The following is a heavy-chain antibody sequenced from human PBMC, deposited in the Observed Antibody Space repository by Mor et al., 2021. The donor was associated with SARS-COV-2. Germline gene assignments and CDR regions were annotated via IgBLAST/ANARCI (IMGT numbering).Heavy chain of an antibody. CDR3: ARPADYGDHVSD. D-gene: IGHD4-17*01. V-gene: IGHV4-39*01. CDR2: YSGST. Sequence: YSGSTYYNPSLKSRITISVDTSKNQFSLKLTSVTAADTAVYYCARPADYGDHVSDWGQGTLVTVSS. J-gene: IGHJ4*02.